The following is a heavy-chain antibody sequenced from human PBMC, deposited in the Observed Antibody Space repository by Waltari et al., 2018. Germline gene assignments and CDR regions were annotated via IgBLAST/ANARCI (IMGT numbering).Heavy chain of an antibody. CDR3: AGQGYSYGF. D-gene: IGHD5-18*01. J-gene: IGHJ6*02. CDR1: GFTFSSYG. Sequence: QVQLVESGGGVVQPGRSLRLSCAASGFTFSSYGMHWDRQAPGKGLEWVAVIWYDGSNKYYADSVKGRFTISRDNSKNTLYLQMNSLRAEDTAVYYCAGQGYSYGFWGQGTTVTVSS. V-gene: IGHV3-33*01. CDR2: IWYDGSNK.